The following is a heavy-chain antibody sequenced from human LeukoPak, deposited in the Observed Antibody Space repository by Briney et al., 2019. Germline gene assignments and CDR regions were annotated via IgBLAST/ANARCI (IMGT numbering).Heavy chain of an antibody. CDR1: GYTFTSYY. V-gene: IGHV1-46*01. Sequence: GASVKVSCKASGYTFTSYYVHWVRQAPGQGLGWMGIINPSGGSTTYAQKFQGRLTMTRDTSTTTVYMELSSLRSEDTAVYYCARVRFSSGWYIAFDIWGQGTMVTVSS. D-gene: IGHD6-19*01. J-gene: IGHJ3*02. CDR2: INPSGGST. CDR3: ARVRFSSGWYIAFDI.